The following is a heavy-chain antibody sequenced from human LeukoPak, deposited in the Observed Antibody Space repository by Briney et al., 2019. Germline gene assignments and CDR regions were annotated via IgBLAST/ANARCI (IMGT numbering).Heavy chain of an antibody. CDR1: GYTFTGYY. J-gene: IGHJ4*02. CDR2: INPNSGGT. V-gene: IGHV1-2*02. CDR3: ARASSSPSLLFDY. Sequence: GASVKVSCKASGYTFTGYYMHWVRQAPGQGLEWMGWINPNSGGTNYAQKFQGRVTMTRDTSISTAYMELSRLRSDDTAVYYCARASSSPSLLFDYWGQGTLVTVSS. D-gene: IGHD6-6*01.